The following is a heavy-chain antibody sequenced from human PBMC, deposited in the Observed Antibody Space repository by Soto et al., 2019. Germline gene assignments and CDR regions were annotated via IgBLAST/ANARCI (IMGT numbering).Heavy chain of an antibody. CDR1: GYTFASYA. CDR2: ISAYNGNT. CDR3: XXXXXXXDY. Sequence: QVQLVQSGAEVKKPGASVKVSCKASGYTFASYAISWMRQAPGQGLEWMGWISAYNGNTNYAQKLQGRVTMTTDTSTXTXXVXXXXXXXXXXXXXXXXXXXXXXDYWGQGTLVT. V-gene: IGHV1-18*01. J-gene: IGHJ4*02.